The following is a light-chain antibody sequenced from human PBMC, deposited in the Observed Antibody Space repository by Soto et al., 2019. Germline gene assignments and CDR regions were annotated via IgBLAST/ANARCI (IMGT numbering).Light chain of an antibody. CDR1: QSVSSN. J-gene: IGKJ4*01. CDR2: GAS. Sequence: EIVMTQSPATLSVSPGERATLSCRASQSVSSNLAWYQQKRGQAPRLLIYGASTRATGLPDRISGSGSGTEFTLTISSLQSEDCALYYCQQYNDWPLTFGGGTKVEIK. CDR3: QQYNDWPLT. V-gene: IGKV3-15*01.